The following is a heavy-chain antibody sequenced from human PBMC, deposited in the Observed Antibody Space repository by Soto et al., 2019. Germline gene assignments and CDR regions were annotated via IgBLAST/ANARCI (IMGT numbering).Heavy chain of an antibody. CDR1: GGTFSSYA. V-gene: IGHV1-69*12. Sequence: QVQLVQSGAEVKKPGSSVKVSCKASGGTFSSYAISWVRQAPGQGLEWMGGIIPIFGTANYAQKFQGRVKITADESTSTDYMELSRLRSEDTAVYYCARGPQLTGTTYLNWFDPWGQGTLVTVSS. D-gene: IGHD1-20*01. J-gene: IGHJ5*02. CDR3: ARGPQLTGTTYLNWFDP. CDR2: IIPIFGTA.